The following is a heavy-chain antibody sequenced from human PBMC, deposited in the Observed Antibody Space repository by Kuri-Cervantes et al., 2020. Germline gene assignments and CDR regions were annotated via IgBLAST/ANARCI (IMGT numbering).Heavy chain of an antibody. V-gene: IGHV1-69*05. D-gene: IGHD6-6*01. Sequence: SVKVSCKASGYTFTSYYMHWVRQAPGQGLEWMGGIIPIFGTANYAQKFQGRVTITTDESTSTAYMELSSLRSEDTAVYYCARGRSIAARMDFDYWDQGTLVTVSS. J-gene: IGHJ4*02. CDR1: GYTFTSYY. CDR2: IIPIFGTA. CDR3: ARGRSIAARMDFDY.